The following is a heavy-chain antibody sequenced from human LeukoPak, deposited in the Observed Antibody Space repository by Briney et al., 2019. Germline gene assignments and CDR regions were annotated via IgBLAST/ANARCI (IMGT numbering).Heavy chain of an antibody. J-gene: IGHJ6*02. D-gene: IGHD5-12*01. CDR2: IRSKADGGTT. CDR3: TTDQFLRSTTYYGMDV. V-gene: IGHV3-15*07. CDR1: GFTFSNAW. Sequence: GGPLRLSCAASGFTFSNAWMNWVRQAPGKGLEWVGHIRSKADGGTTDYAAPVKGRFTISRDDSKNTLYLQMNSLKTEDTALYYCTTDQFLRSTTYYGMDVWGQGTTVTVSS.